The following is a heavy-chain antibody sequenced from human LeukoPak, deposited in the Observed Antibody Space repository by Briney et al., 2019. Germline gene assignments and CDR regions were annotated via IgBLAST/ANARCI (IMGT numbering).Heavy chain of an antibody. D-gene: IGHD6-6*01. CDR2: ISWNSGSI. CDR3: AKDSSIAARSLDY. V-gene: IGHV3-9*01. Sequence: SLRLSCAASGFTFDDYAMHWVRQAPEKGLEWVSGISWNSGSIGYADSVKGRFTISRDNAKNSLYLQMNSLRAEDTVLYYCAKDSSIAARSLDYWGQGTLVTVSS. CDR1: GFTFDDYA. J-gene: IGHJ4*02.